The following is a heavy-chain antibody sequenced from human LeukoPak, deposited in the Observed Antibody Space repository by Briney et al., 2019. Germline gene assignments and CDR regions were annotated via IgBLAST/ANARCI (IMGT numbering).Heavy chain of an antibody. D-gene: IGHD3-9*01. CDR1: GGSFSYYY. Sequence: PSETLSLTCTLSGGSFSYYYWSWIRQPPGKGLEWGGDIFHSGNTNYNPSLKSRVTLLVDTSRNQFCLRLSSVPAADTATYYCARVGYIYDVSAGYYPDGAFDTWGQGRMVTVSS. CDR2: IFHSGNT. V-gene: IGHV4-59*01. CDR3: ARVGYIYDVSAGYYPDGAFDT. J-gene: IGHJ3*02.